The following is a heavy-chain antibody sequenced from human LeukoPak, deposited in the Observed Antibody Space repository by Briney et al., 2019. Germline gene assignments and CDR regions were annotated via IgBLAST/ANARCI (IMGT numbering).Heavy chain of an antibody. CDR2: IWNDGREK. D-gene: IGHD2-2*01. J-gene: IGHJ4*02. Sequence: GGSLRLSCAVSGFTFSTYGMHWVRQAPGKGLEWVAVIWNDGREKYHADSVKGRFTISRDNSKNTLYLQMNSLRAEDTAVYYCARGFCSSIGCATGWKFDYWGQGTLVTVSS. V-gene: IGHV3-33*01. CDR1: GFTFSTYG. CDR3: ARGFCSSIGCATGWKFDY.